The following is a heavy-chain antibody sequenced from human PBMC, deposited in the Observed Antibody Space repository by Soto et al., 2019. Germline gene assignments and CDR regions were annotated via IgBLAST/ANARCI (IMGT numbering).Heavy chain of an antibody. CDR1: WGSISNGGYC. CDR3: ARGGYCSSTSCSDNDYYYYGMDV. V-gene: IGHV4-31*02. CDR2: IYYSGST. D-gene: IGHD2-2*03. J-gene: IGHJ6*02. Sequence: PSETLSLTWTVAWGSISNGGYCWSWNRQHPGKGLEWIGYIYYSGSTYYNPSLKSRVTISVDTSKNQFSLKLSSVTAADTAVYYCARGGYCSSTSCSDNDYYYYGMDVWGQGTTVTVSS.